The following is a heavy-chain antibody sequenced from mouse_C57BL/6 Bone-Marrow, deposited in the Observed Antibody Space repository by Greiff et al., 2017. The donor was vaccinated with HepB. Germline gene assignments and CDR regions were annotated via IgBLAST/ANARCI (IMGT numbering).Heavy chain of an antibody. J-gene: IGHJ4*01. V-gene: IGHV5-9*04. CDR2: ISGGGGNT. D-gene: IGHD2-2*01. CDR3: ARREYGYDDYAIDY. Sequence: EVQLVESGGGLVKPGGSLKLSCAASGFTFSSYTMSWVRQTPEKRLEWVATISGGGGNTYYPDSVKGRVTMSRDNAKNTLYLELRSLKSEDTAVYYCARREYGYDDYAIDYWGQGTSVTVSS. CDR1: GFTFSSYT.